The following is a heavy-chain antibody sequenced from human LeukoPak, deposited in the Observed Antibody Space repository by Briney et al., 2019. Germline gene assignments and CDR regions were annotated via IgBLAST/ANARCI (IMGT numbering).Heavy chain of an antibody. CDR2: ITSGDTAI. D-gene: IGHD3-10*01. J-gene: IGHJ4*02. V-gene: IGHV3-11*01. CDR3: ARSGGNSPVDY. CDR1: GFTFSDYS. Sequence: GGSLRLSCAASGFTFSDYSMSWLRQAPGKGLEWVSYITSGDTAIYYADSVKGRFTISRDNAKNSLFLQMNSLRAEDTAVYYCARSGGNSPVDYWGQGTLVTFSS.